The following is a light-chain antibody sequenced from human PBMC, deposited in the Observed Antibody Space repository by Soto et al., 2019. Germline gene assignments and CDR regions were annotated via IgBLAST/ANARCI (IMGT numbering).Light chain of an antibody. Sequence: DIQMTQSPSTLSASVGDRVTITCLASQSISSYLNWYQQQPGKAPKVLIYDASKLQTGVPSRFSGRGSGKDFTFTISSLQPDDSGTYYCQQFYDLPITFGQGTRLEIK. CDR3: QQFYDLPIT. CDR1: QSISSY. CDR2: DAS. V-gene: IGKV1-33*01. J-gene: IGKJ5*01.